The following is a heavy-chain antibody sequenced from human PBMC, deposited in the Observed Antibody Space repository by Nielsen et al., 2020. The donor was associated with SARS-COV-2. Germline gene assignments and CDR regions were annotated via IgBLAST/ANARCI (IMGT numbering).Heavy chain of an antibody. D-gene: IGHD6-19*01. CDR1: GFSLSTHGVA. CDR3: ARSYSSGWYRYYYYYYMDV. V-gene: IGHV2-5*02. J-gene: IGHJ6*03. CDR2: IYWDDDR. Sequence: SGPTLVKPTQTLTLTCTFSGFSLSTHGVAVGWIRQPPGKALEWLALIYWDDDRRYSPSLKSRLTITRDTSTSQVVLTMTNMDPVDTATYYCARSYSSGWYRYYYYYYMDVWGKGTTVTVSS.